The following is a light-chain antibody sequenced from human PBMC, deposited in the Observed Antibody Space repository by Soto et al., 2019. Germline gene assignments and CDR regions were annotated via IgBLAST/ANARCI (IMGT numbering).Light chain of an antibody. V-gene: IGKV3-15*01. CDR1: QSVRTS. CDR2: GAS. J-gene: IGKJ1*01. CDR3: QQYENYWT. Sequence: EIVMTQSPATLSVSPGERATLSCRASQSVRTSIAWYQHKPGQAPRLLIYGASTRATGIPARISGSGSGTEFTLTISSLQPEDFGIYYCQQYENYWTFGQGTKV.